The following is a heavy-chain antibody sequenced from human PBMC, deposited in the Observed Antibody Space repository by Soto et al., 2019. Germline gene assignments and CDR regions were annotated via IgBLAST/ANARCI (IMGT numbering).Heavy chain of an antibody. CDR2: IYYSGST. CDR3: ARLEGYYHYVDV. D-gene: IGHD6-13*01. CDR1: GGAISSYY. J-gene: IGHJ6*03. Sequence: QVQLQESGPGLVKPSETLSLTCTVSGGAISSYYWTWIRQPPGKGLEWIGYIYYSGSTNYNPSLKSRVTISVATSKTQFFLKLISVTAADTAVYYCARLEGYYHYVDVWGKGTTVTVSS. V-gene: IGHV4-59*08.